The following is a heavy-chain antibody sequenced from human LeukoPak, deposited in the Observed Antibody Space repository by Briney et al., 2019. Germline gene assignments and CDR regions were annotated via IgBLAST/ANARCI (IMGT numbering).Heavy chain of an antibody. CDR3: ARSHDYSTSLAFDV. CDR1: RGSFSGYY. CDR2: INHSGST. V-gene: IGHV4-34*01. J-gene: IGHJ3*01. D-gene: IGHD4-11*01. Sequence: SETLSLTCAVYRGSFSGYYWNWIRQPPGRGLEWIGEINHSGSTNYNPSLKSRVTISVDTSKNQFSLKLSSVTAADTAVYYCARSHDYSTSLAFDVWGQGTMVTVSS.